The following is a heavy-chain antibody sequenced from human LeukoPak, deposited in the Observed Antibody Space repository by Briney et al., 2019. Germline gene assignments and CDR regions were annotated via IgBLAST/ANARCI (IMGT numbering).Heavy chain of an antibody. Sequence: SETLSLTCTVSGGSISSYYWSWIRQPPGKGLEWIGYIYYSGSTNYNPSLKSRVTISVDTSKNQFSLKLSSVTAADTAVYYCARDQSSIAVAGVNWFDPWGQGTLVTVSS. CDR3: ARDQSSIAVAGVNWFDP. D-gene: IGHD6-19*01. CDR1: GGSISSYY. J-gene: IGHJ5*02. CDR2: IYYSGST. V-gene: IGHV4-59*12.